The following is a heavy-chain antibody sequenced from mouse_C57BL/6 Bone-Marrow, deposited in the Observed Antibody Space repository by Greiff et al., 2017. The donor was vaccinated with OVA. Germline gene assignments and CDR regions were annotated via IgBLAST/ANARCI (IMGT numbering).Heavy chain of an antibody. Sequence: QVQLQQSGAELVRPGASVTLSCKASGYTFTDYEMHWVKQTPVHGLEWIGAIDPETGGTAYNQKFKGKAILTADKSSSTAYMELRSLRYEESAVYYGTRSYSNYGDFDYWGQGTTLTVSS. D-gene: IGHD2-5*01. V-gene: IGHV1-15*01. CDR3: TRSYSNYGDFDY. CDR1: GYTFTDYE. CDR2: IDPETGGT. J-gene: IGHJ2*01.